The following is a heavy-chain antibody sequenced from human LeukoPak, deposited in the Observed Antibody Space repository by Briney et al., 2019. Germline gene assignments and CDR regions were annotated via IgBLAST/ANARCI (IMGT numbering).Heavy chain of an antibody. CDR1: GGSFSGYY. CDR2: INHSGIT. J-gene: IGHJ4*02. D-gene: IGHD2-21*02. CDR3: ARGHSSVVTAIPYYFDY. V-gene: IGHV4-34*01. Sequence: SETLSLTCAVYGGSFSGYYWSWIRQPPGKGLEWIREINHSGITYYNPSLKSRVTISVDTSKNQFSLRVNSVTAADTAMYYCARGHSSVVTAIPYYFDYWGRGTLVTVSS.